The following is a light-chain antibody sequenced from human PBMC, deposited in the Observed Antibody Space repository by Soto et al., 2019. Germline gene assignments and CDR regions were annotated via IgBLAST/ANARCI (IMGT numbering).Light chain of an antibody. Sequence: EIVITQSPATLSVSPGERATLSCRASRSVSSNLAWYQQKPGQAPRLLIYGASTRATGIPARFSGSGSGTEFTLTISSLQSEDFAVYYCQHYNNWPPYTFGQGTKVDIK. CDR1: RSVSSN. V-gene: IGKV3-15*01. CDR2: GAS. CDR3: QHYNNWPPYT. J-gene: IGKJ2*01.